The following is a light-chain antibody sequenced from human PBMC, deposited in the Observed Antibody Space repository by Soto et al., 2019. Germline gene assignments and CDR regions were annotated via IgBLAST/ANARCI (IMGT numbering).Light chain of an antibody. CDR3: QQYSAYPRT. CDR1: QGISNL. J-gene: IGKJ5*01. V-gene: IGKV1-16*01. Sequence: DIQLTQSPSSLSASVGDRVTITCRASQGISNLLAWHQQKPGKAPKSLIKTTSILQSGVPSRFSGSGSETDFTLTISGLQPEDFATYYCQQYSAYPRTFGQGMRLELK. CDR2: TTS.